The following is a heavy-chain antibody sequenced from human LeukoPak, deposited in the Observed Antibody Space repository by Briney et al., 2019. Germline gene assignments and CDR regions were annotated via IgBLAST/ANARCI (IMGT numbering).Heavy chain of an antibody. J-gene: IGHJ4*02. CDR1: GFTFSRYW. V-gene: IGHV3-23*01. D-gene: IGHD2-8*01. CDR3: AKGKGGDVWGPLDY. Sequence: PGGSLRLSCAASGFTFSRYWMHWVRQAPGKGLEWVSGISGGGDTTRYADSVQGRFTISRDNSKNTLYVQMSSLRAGDTAIYYCAKGKGGDVWGPLDYWGRGTLVTVSS. CDR2: ISGGGDTT.